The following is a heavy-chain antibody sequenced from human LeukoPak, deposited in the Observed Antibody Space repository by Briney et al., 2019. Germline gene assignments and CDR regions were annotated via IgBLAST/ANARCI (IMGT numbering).Heavy chain of an antibody. Sequence: ASVKVSCKASGYTFTGYYMHWVRQAPGQGLEWTGWINPNSGGTNYAQKFQGRVTMTRDTSISTAYMELSRLRSDDTAVYYCARGRYCSSTSCYYFDYWGQGTLVTVSS. CDR3: ARGRYCSSTSCYYFDY. V-gene: IGHV1-2*02. CDR2: INPNSGGT. CDR1: GYTFTGYY. J-gene: IGHJ4*02. D-gene: IGHD2-2*01.